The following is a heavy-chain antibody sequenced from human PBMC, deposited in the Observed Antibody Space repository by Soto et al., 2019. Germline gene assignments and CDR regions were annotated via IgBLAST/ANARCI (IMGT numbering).Heavy chain of an antibody. J-gene: IGHJ1*01. CDR2: INPSGGST. CDR1: GYTFTSDY. CDR3: ARDPNLRFNGAEYFKH. V-gene: IGHV1-46*01. Sequence: EASVKVSCKASGYTFTSDYMHWVRQAPGQGLEWMGIINPSGGSTSYAQKFQGRVTVTRDTSTSTVYMELSSLRSEDTAVYYCARDPNLRFNGAEYFKHWGQGTLVTVSS. D-gene: IGHD4-17*01.